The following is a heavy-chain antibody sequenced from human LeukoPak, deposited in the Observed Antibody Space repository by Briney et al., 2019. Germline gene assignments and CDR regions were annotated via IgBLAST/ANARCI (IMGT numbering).Heavy chain of an antibody. J-gene: IGHJ4*02. CDR2: IYSSGST. CDR1: GFTVSSTY. CDR3: ARDSSPFPNXFDF. V-gene: IGHV3-53*01. Sequence: PGGSLRLSCAASGFTVSSTYMSWVRQAPGQGLEWVSLIYSSGSTFYADSVQGRFTVSRDNSKNTLYLQMNSLRAEDTAMYYCARDSSPFPNXFDFWGQGTLXTVSS. D-gene: IGHD3-3*02.